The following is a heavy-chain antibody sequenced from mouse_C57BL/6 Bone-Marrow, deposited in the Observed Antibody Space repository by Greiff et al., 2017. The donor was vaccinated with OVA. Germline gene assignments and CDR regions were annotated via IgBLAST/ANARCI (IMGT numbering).Heavy chain of an antibody. V-gene: IGHV1-19*01. Sequence: EVQLQQSGPVLVKPGASVKMSCKASGYTFTDYYMNWVKQSHGKSLEWIGVINREKGGRREKQKFKGKATLTVDKSSSTAYMELNSLTSEDSAVYYCAGITTVVRSSYWYFDVWGTGTTVTVSS. CDR3: AGITTVVRSSYWYFDV. J-gene: IGHJ1*03. CDR1: GYTFTDYY. D-gene: IGHD1-1*01. CDR2: INREKGGR.